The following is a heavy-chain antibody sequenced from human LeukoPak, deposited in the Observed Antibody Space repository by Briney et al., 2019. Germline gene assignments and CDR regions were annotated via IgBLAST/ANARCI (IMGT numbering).Heavy chain of an antibody. CDR1: GFTFSSYG. D-gene: IGHD6-19*01. V-gene: IGHV3-33*01. CDR3: ARALRSGWYLDY. CDR2: IWYDGSKK. J-gene: IGHJ4*02. Sequence: GGSLRLSCAASGFTFSSYGMHWVRQAPGKGLEWVAVIWYDGSKKYYADSVKGRFTISRDNSKNTLYLQMNSLRAEDTAVYYCARALRSGWYLDYWGQGTLVTVSS.